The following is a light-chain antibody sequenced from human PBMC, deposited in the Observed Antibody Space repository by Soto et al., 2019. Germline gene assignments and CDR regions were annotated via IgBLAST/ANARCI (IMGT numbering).Light chain of an antibody. V-gene: IGLV1-40*01. CDR1: NSNIGAGYD. Sequence: QSVLTQPPSVSGAPGQRVTISCTGSNSNIGAGYDVHWYRQLPGTAPKLLVYINNNRPSGVPDRFSGSKSGTSASLAITGLQAEDEADYNCQSWDISFSVVFGGGTKLTVL. CDR3: QSWDISFSVV. J-gene: IGLJ2*01. CDR2: INN.